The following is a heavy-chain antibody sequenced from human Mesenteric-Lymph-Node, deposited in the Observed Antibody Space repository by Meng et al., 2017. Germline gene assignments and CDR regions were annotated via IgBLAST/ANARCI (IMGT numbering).Heavy chain of an antibody. D-gene: IGHD3-10*01. V-gene: IGHV3-48*03. J-gene: IGHJ6*02. CDR2: IHTSASLI. CDR3: ARGVSGMVRGVSPSGYYGMDV. Sequence: GGSLRLSCAASGFTFSSFEMDWFRQAPGTGLEWVSHIHTSASLINYADSVKGRFTISRDNAKNSLYLQMNSLRADDTAVYYCARGVSGMVRGVSPSGYYGMDVWGQGTTVTVSS. CDR1: GFTFSSFE.